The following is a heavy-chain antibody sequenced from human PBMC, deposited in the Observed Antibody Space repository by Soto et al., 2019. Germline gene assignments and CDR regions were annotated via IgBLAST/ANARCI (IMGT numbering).Heavy chain of an antibody. J-gene: IGHJ6*02. CDR3: ARNYYDSGGRYYYYYGLDV. CDR1: GGFTSTEGYF. CDR2: IFHSGST. D-gene: IGHD3-22*01. V-gene: IGHV4-30-2*01. Sequence: SETLYLTYAVSGGFTSTEGYFWSWIRQPPGKGLEWIGYIFHSGSTYYNPSLKTRVTISLDRSKNQFSLKLNSVTAADTAVYYCARNYYDSGGRYYYYYGLDVWGQGTTVT.